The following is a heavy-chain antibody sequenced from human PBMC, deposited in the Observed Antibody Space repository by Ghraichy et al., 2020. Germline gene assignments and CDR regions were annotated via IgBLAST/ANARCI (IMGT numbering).Heavy chain of an antibody. J-gene: IGHJ6*02. D-gene: IGHD1-26*01. Sequence: SETLSLTCTVSGGSISSYYWSWIRQPPGKGLEWIGYIYYSGSTNYNPSLKSRVTISVDTSKNQFSLKLSSVTAADTAVYYCAREGYSGSYSYYYYYGMDVWGQGTTVTVSS. V-gene: IGHV4-59*01. CDR1: GGSISSYY. CDR3: AREGYSGSYSYYYYYGMDV. CDR2: IYYSGST.